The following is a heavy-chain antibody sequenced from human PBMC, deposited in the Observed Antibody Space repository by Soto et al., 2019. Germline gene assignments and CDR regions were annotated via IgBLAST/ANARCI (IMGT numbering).Heavy chain of an antibody. CDR3: AKRWGCSGGSCYFGYYYYYMEV. D-gene: IGHD2-15*01. J-gene: IGHJ6*03. V-gene: IGHV3-23*01. CDR1: GFTFSSYA. Sequence: LRLSCAASGFTFSSYAMSWVRQAPGKGLEWVSAISGSGGSTYYADYVKGRFTISRDNSKNTLYLQMNSLRAEDTAVYYCAKRWGCSGGSCYFGYYYYYMEVSGKGTTVTVSS. CDR2: ISGSGGST.